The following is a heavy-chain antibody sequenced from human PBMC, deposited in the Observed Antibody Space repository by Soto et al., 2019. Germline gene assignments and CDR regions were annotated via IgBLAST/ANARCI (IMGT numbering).Heavy chain of an antibody. Sequence: EVQLLESGGGLVQPGGSMRLSCAASEFTFSSYAMSWVRQAPGKGLEWVSAISGSGGSTYYADSVKGRFTISRDNSKNTLYLQMNSLRAEDTAVYYCAKLTGVFTFGGVISFDYWGQGTLVTVSS. CDR2: ISGSGGST. CDR3: AKLTGVFTFGGVISFDY. CDR1: EFTFSSYA. V-gene: IGHV3-23*01. D-gene: IGHD3-16*02. J-gene: IGHJ4*02.